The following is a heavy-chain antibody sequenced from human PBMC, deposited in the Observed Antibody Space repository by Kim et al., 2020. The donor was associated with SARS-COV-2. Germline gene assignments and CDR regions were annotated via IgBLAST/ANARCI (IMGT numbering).Heavy chain of an antibody. CDR1: GGSISSYY. J-gene: IGHJ5*02. CDR3: ARAIMVRGVYNWFDP. V-gene: IGHV4-59*13. D-gene: IGHD3-10*01. CDR2: IYYSGST. Sequence: SETLSLTCTVSGGSISSYYWSWIRQPPGKGLEWIGYIYYSGSTNYNPSLKSRVTISVDTSKNQFSLKLSSVTAADTAVYYCARAIMVRGVYNWFDPWGQGTLVTVSS.